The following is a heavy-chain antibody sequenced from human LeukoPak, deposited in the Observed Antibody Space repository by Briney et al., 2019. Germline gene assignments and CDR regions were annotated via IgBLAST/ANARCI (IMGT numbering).Heavy chain of an antibody. CDR1: GFTFDDYA. V-gene: IGHV3-9*01. CDR2: ISWNSGSI. Sequence: GGSLRLSCAASGFTFDDYAMHWVRQAPGKGLEWVSGISWNSGSIGYADSVKGRFTISRDNAKNSLYLQMNSLRAEDTALYYCAKVSYHDAFDIWGQGTMVTVSS. J-gene: IGHJ3*02. D-gene: IGHD2-2*01. CDR3: AKVSYHDAFDI.